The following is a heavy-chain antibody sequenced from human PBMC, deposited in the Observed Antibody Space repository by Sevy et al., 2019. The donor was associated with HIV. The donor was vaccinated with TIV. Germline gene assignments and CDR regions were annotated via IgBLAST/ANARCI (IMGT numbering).Heavy chain of an antibody. CDR1: GFTFSSYA. V-gene: IGHV3-23*01. CDR2: ISGNGGTT. Sequence: GGSLRLSCAASGFTFSSYAVSWVRQAPGKGLEWVSFISGNGGTTYYADSVKGRFTISRDNSKNTLYLQMNSLRAEDTAVYYCARSDDSSGYYLYYFEYWGQGTVVTVSS. CDR3: ARSDDSSGYYLYYFEY. J-gene: IGHJ4*02. D-gene: IGHD3-22*01.